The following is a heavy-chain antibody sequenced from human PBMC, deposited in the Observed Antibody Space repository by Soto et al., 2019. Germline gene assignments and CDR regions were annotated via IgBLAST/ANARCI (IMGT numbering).Heavy chain of an antibody. CDR1: GDSVSSNSAA. Sequence: SQTLSLTCXISGDSVSSNSAAWNWIRQSPSRGLEWLGRTYYRSKWYNDYAVSVKSRITINPDTSKNQFSLQLNSVTPEDTAVYYCARVVNRLAHYYYYGMDVWGQGTTVTVSS. CDR3: ARVVNRLAHYYYYGMDV. J-gene: IGHJ6*02. CDR2: TYYRSKWYN. D-gene: IGHD3-10*01. V-gene: IGHV6-1*01.